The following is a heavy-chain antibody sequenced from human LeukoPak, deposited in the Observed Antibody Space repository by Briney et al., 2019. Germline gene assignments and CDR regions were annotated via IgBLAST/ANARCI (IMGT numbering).Heavy chain of an antibody. CDR3: ARQVVTAPNYYYYYGMDV. V-gene: IGHV4-39*01. CDR2: IYYSGST. CDR1: GGSISSSSYY. Sequence: SETLSLTCTVSGGSISSSSYYWGWIRQPPGKGLEWIGSIYYSGSTYYNPSLKSRVTISVDTSKNQFSLKLSSVTAADTAVYYCARQVVTAPNYYYYYGMDVWGQGTTVTVSS. D-gene: IGHD2-21*02. J-gene: IGHJ6*02.